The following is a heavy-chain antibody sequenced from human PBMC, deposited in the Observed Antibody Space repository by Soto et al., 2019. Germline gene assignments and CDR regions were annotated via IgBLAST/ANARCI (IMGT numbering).Heavy chain of an antibody. J-gene: IGHJ5*02. V-gene: IGHV4-4*02. Sequence: QVQLQESGPGLVQPSGTLSLTCAVSGDSINNSHWWSWVRQTPGKGLEWIGETYHSGTTNYNPSLKNRVTTSIDKSKNQFSLKMNSVTAADTAVYYCAREVNSSPARGPNWFDPWGQGTLVTVSS. CDR2: TYHSGTT. CDR3: AREVNSSPARGPNWFDP. CDR1: GDSINNSHW. D-gene: IGHD6-13*01.